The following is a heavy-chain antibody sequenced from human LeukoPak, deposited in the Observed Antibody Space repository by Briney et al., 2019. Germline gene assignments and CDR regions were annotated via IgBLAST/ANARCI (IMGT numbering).Heavy chain of an antibody. CDR2: IYTSGST. J-gene: IGHJ5*02. D-gene: IGHD2-15*01. CDR3: AREISEGYSSGGSCYSGLYWFDP. Sequence: PSETLSLTCTVSGGSISSYYWSWIRQPAGKGLEWIGRIYTSGSTNYNPSLKSRVTMSVDTSKNQFSLKLSSVTAADTAVYYCAREISEGYSSGGSCYSGLYWFDPWGQGTLVTVSS. V-gene: IGHV4-4*07. CDR1: GGSISSYY.